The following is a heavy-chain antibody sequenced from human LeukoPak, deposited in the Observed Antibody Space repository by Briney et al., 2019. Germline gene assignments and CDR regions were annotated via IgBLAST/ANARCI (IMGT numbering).Heavy chain of an antibody. CDR3: ARDRRRTMIVVGQPSNWFDP. CDR2: INTHNGGT. J-gene: IGHJ5*02. CDR1: GYRFTDFY. Sequence: ASVKVSCKPSGYRFTDFYIHWVRQAPGQGLEYMRRINTHNGGTVYVKKFQGRLSMTTDTSIGAAYMELQSLRSDHTAVYYCARDRRRTMIVVGQPSNWFDPWGQGTLVTVSS. V-gene: IGHV1-2*06. D-gene: IGHD3-22*01.